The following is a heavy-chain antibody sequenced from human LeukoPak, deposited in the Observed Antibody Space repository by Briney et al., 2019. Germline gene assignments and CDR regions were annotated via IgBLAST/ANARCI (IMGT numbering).Heavy chain of an antibody. CDR1: GFTFSSYR. CDR3: ARDSGSYRIFDY. J-gene: IGHJ4*02. V-gene: IGHV3-7*01. D-gene: IGHD1-26*01. Sequence: GGSLRLSCEASGFTFSSYRMSWVRPAPGKGLEWVVNIKEDGREKYYVDSVKGRFTISRDNAKDSLYLQTSSLRAEDTAVYYCARDSGSYRIFDYWGQGTLVTVSS. CDR2: IKEDGREK.